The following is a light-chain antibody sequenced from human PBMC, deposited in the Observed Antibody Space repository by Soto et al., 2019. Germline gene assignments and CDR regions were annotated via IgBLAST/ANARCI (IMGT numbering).Light chain of an antibody. CDR1: QSVSSN. CDR3: QQYNYWPPLT. Sequence: ELVMTQSPATLSVSPGERATLSCRASQSVSSNLAWYQQKPGQAPRLLIFGASTRATGIPARISGSGSGTVFPLTISSLQYEDFAVYYCQQYNYWPPLTVGGGTKVEIK. J-gene: IGKJ4*01. CDR2: GAS. V-gene: IGKV3-15*01.